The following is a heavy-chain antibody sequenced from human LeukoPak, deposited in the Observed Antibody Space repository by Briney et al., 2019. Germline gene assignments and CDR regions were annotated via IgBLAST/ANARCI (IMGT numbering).Heavy chain of an antibody. J-gene: IGHJ4*02. D-gene: IGHD4-17*01. CDR1: GLTFSSYG. V-gene: IGHV3-23*01. CDR3: AKDIDYGDYVVS. CDR2: ISTTGGTT. Sequence: GGSLRLSCAASGLTFSSYGMSWVRQAPGRGLEWVSAISTTGGTTYYADSVRGRFTISRDNSRNTLYLQMNSLRAEDTAVYYCAKDIDYGDYVVSWGQGTLVTVSS.